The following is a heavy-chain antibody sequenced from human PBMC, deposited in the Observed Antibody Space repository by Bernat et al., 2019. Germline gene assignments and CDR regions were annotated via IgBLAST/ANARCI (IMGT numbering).Heavy chain of an antibody. Sequence: EVQLSESGGGLVQPGGSLRLSCAASGFTFGSYVLSWVRQAPGKGLEWVSTISESGRNTYYADSIKGRFTISRDNSKNTLYLQMNSLRAEDTAVYYCAKVVGTLNSWGQGTLVTVS. D-gene: IGHD2-21*02. CDR3: AKVVGTLNS. J-gene: IGHJ5*02. CDR1: GFTFGSYV. CDR2: ISESGRNT. V-gene: IGHV3-23*01.